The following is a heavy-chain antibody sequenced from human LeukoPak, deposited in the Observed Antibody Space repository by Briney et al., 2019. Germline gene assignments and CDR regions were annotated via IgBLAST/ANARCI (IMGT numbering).Heavy chain of an antibody. D-gene: IGHD3-9*01. Sequence: SETVSLPCTVSGGSISSSSYYWGWIRQPPGKGLEWIGSIYYSGSTYYNPSLKSRVTISVDTSKNQFSLKLSSVTAADTAVYYCARGPQYYDILTGYYSYYYMDVWGKGTTVTVSS. CDR3: ARGPQYYDILTGYYSYYYMDV. V-gene: IGHV4-39*07. CDR2: IYYSGST. CDR1: GGSISSSSYY. J-gene: IGHJ6*03.